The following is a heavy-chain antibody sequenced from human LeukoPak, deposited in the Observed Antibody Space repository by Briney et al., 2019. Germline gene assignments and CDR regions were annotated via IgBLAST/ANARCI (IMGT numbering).Heavy chain of an antibody. V-gene: IGHV1-8*01. CDR1: GYTFTSYD. CDR2: MNPYSGNT. J-gene: IGHJ4*02. D-gene: IGHD1-26*01. CDR3: ARGSSGSLGRDY. Sequence: GASVKVSCKASGYTFTSYDINWVRQATGQGLEWMGWMNPYSGNTGYVQKSQGRVTMTRDTSISTAYMELSSLRSDDTAVYFCARGSSGSLGRDYWGQGTLVTVSS.